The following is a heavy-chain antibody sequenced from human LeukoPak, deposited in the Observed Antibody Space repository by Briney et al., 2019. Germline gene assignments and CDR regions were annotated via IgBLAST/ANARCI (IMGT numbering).Heavy chain of an antibody. J-gene: IGHJ3*02. D-gene: IGHD3-16*01. CDR3: AKSHGDYVWGSYPSAFDI. CDR2: ISGSGGST. V-gene: IGHV3-23*01. Sequence: GGTLRLSCAASGFTFSSYGMSWVRQAPGKGLEWVSAISGSGGSTYYADSVKGRFTISRDNSKNTLYLQMNSLRAEDTAVYYCAKSHGDYVWGSYPSAFDIWGRGTMATVSS. CDR1: GFTFSSYG.